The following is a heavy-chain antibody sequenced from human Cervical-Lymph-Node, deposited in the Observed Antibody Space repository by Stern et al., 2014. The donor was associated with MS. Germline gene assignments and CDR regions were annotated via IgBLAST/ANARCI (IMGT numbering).Heavy chain of an antibody. V-gene: IGHV3-21*01. CDR2: TSTSSTYI. J-gene: IGHJ4*02. Sequence: EVQLVESGGGLVKPGGSLRLSCAASGFTFSTSSMNWVRQAPGTGLEWVSSTSTSSTYIYYADSVRDRFTISSDTAENSLYLLLNNLRDEDTVVYYCSRGGSGFDDWGQGTLVTVSS. CDR1: GFTFSTSS. CDR3: SRGGSGFDD. D-gene: IGHD3-3*01.